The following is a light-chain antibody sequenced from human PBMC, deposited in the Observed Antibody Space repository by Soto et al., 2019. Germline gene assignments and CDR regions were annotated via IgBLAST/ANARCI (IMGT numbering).Light chain of an antibody. CDR1: QGISSN. CDR2: AAS. V-gene: IGKV1-9*01. J-gene: IGKJ5*01. CDR3: PQFNSYPCP. Sequence: DIQLTQSPSSLSASVGDRVTITCRASQGISSNLAWYQQKPGKAPKLLIYAASTLQSGVPSSSSGSRSGTEFSLTVSILQPEGFGTYYCPQFNSYPCPFGQGTPLESK.